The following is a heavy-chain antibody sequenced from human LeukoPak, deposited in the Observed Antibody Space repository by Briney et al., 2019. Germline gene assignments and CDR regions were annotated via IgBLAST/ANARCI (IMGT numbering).Heavy chain of an antibody. Sequence: SETLSLTCTVSGGSIYSNDSYWGWIRQPPGKGLEWIASIYYSGIYDSGNTFHNPSLTSRVTISVEASKNQFSLRLSSVTAADTAVYYCARADYGDYGVDYWGQGTLVTVSS. D-gene: IGHD4-17*01. CDR1: GGSIYSNDSY. J-gene: IGHJ4*02. V-gene: IGHV4-39*07. CDR3: ARADYGDYGVDY. CDR2: IYYSGIYDSGNT.